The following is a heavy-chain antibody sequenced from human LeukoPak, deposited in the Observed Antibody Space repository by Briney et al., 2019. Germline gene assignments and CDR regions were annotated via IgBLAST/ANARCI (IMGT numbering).Heavy chain of an antibody. CDR1: GYTFTSYG. J-gene: IGHJ4*02. CDR2: ISAYNGNT. CDR3: ARDQYSSGWYVLGYFDY. V-gene: IGHV1-18*01. Sequence: ASVKVSCKASGYTFTSYGISWVRQAPGQGLEWMGWISAYNGNTNYAQKLQGRVTMTTDTSTSTAYMELRSLRSDDTAVYYCARDQYSSGWYVLGYFDYWGQGTLVTVSS. D-gene: IGHD6-19*01.